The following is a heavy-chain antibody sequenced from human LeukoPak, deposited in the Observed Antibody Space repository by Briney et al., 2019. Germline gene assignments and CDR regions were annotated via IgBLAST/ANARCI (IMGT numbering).Heavy chain of an antibody. CDR1: GYTFTSYY. D-gene: IGHD3-22*01. CDR2: INPSGGST. V-gene: IGHV1-46*01. J-gene: IGHJ4*02. Sequence: ASVKVSCKASGYTFTSYYMHWVRQAPGQGLEWMGLINPSGGSTSYAQKFQGRVTMTRDTSTSTVYMELSSLRSEDTAVYYCARDQGSSGYQPPQFDYWGQGTLVTVSS. CDR3: ARDQGSSGYQPPQFDY.